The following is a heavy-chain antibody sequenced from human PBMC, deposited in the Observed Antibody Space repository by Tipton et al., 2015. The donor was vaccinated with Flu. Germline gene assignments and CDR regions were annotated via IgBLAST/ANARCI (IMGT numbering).Heavy chain of an antibody. CDR2: IYTSGST. CDR3: ASRLNGDVDY. D-gene: IGHD4-17*01. CDR1: DGSISSGSYY. J-gene: IGHJ4*02. V-gene: IGHV4-61*02. Sequence: LRLSCTVSDGSISSGSYYWSWIRQPAGKGLEWIGRIYTSGSTNYNPSLKSRVTISVDTSKNQFSLKLSSVTAADTAVYYCASRLNGDVDYWGQGTLVTVSS.